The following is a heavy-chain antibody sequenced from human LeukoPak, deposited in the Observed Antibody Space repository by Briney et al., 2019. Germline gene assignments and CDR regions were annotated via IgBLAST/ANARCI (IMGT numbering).Heavy chain of an antibody. CDR1: GYSISSGYY. Sequence: PSETLSLTCTVSGYSISSGYYWGWIPQPPGKGLEWIGSIYHSGSTYYNPSLKSRVTISVDTSKNQFSLKLSSVTAADTAVYYGARVDTIFGVVNWFDPWGQGTLVTVSS. CDR2: IYHSGST. V-gene: IGHV4-38-2*02. J-gene: IGHJ5*02. CDR3: ARVDTIFGVVNWFDP. D-gene: IGHD3-3*01.